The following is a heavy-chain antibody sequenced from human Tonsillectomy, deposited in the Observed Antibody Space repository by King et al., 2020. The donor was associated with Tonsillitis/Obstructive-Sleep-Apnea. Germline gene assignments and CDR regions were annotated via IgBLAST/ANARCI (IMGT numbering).Heavy chain of an antibody. Sequence: VQLVESGAEVRKPGESLKISCKGSGYSFTNFWIGWVRQMPGKGLEWMGIIYPGDSDTRYSPSFQGQVTISADKSLRTAHLQWSSLKASDTAMYYCAIQYCTTTRCPPHSHPDVWGQGTSVTVSS. D-gene: IGHD2-8*01. CDR3: AIQYCTTTRCPPHSHPDV. CDR1: GYSFTNFW. CDR2: IYPGDSDT. V-gene: IGHV5-51*01. J-gene: IGHJ6*02.